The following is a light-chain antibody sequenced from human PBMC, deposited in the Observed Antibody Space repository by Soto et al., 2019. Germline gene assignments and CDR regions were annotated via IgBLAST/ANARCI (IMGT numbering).Light chain of an antibody. J-gene: IGKJ5*01. Sequence: EIVMTQSPATLSVSPGERATLSCRSSQSIRNNLAWYQQRPGQSPTLLIYGASTRAPGVPANFSGSGSGTDFTLTISSLDPEDFAVYYCQQRSNWPPITFGQGTRLEI. V-gene: IGKV3-11*01. CDR3: QQRSNWPPIT. CDR1: QSIRNN. CDR2: GAS.